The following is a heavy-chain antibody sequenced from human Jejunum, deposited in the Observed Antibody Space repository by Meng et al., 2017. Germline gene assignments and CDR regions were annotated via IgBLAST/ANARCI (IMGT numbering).Heavy chain of an antibody. D-gene: IGHD2-15*01. CDR2: ISLSGSP. CDR1: GGSISSSSW. V-gene: IGHV4-4*02. CDR3: ARHGAAPYFDD. Sequence: QVTRQCSCPGLVNPSGLLFLTWAVSGGSISSSSWWSWVRQPPGKGLEWIGDISLSGSPSYNPSLRTRVTISIDTSRNQFSLSLSSVTAADTAVYYCARHGAAPYFDDWGQGSLVTVSS. J-gene: IGHJ4*02.